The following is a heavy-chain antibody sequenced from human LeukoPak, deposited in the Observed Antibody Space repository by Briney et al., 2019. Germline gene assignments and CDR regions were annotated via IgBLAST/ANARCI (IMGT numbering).Heavy chain of an antibody. V-gene: IGHV1-2*02. J-gene: IGHJ5*02. Sequence: ASVKVSCKASGYTFTGYYMHWVRQAPGQGLEWMGWINPNSGGTNYAQKFQGRVTMTRDTSISTAYMELSRLRSDDTAVYYCARDPGDPYNWFDPWGQGTLVTVSS. CDR3: ARDPGDPYNWFDP. CDR1: GYTFTGYY. CDR2: INPNSGGT. D-gene: IGHD1-26*01.